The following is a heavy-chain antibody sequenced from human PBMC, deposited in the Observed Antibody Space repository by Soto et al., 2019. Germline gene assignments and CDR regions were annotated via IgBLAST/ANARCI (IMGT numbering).Heavy chain of an antibody. Sequence: QVQLVQSGAEVKKPGASVKVSCKASGYTFTSYGISWVRQAPGQGLEWMGWISAYNGNTNYAQKLQGRVTMTTDTSRSTAYIELRSLRSDDTAVYYCARQSAYYDYVWGSYRYTPFDYWGQGTLVTVSS. CDR3: ARQSAYYDYVWGSYRYTPFDY. J-gene: IGHJ4*02. CDR1: GYTFTSYG. CDR2: ISAYNGNT. V-gene: IGHV1-18*01. D-gene: IGHD3-16*02.